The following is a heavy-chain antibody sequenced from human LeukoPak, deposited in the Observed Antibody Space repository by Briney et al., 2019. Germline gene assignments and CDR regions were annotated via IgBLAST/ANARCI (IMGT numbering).Heavy chain of an antibody. D-gene: IGHD3-22*01. CDR2: IYYSGST. J-gene: IGHJ6*03. Sequence: SETLSLTCTVSGGSISSYYWSWIRQPPGKGLEWIGYIYYSGSTNYNPSLKSRVTMSVDTSKNQFSLKLSSVTAADTAVYYCARTVQSSGILDYYYYMDVWGKGTTVTVSS. V-gene: IGHV4-59*01. CDR1: GGSISSYY. CDR3: ARTVQSSGILDYYYYMDV.